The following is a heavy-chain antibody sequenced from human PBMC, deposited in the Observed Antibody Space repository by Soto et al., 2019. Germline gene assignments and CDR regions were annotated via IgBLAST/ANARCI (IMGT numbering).Heavy chain of an antibody. V-gene: IGHV3-23*01. CDR2: ISGSVGST. Sequence: GGSLRLSCAASGFTFSSYAMTWVRQAPGKGLEWVSTISGSVGSTCFADSVKGRFTLSRDNSKNTHYLQMNSLRAEDTAVYYCARLQYTSGQRTYGLDVWGQGTTVTVSS. J-gene: IGHJ6*02. D-gene: IGHD6-19*01. CDR3: ARLQYTSGQRTYGLDV. CDR1: GFTFSSYA.